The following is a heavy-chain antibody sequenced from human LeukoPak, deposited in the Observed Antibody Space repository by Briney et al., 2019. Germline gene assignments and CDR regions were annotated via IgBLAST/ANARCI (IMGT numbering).Heavy chain of an antibody. J-gene: IGHJ4*02. CDR3: ASDIRGGSSSWRYYFDY. CDR2: INPKSGGT. V-gene: IGHV1-2*02. CDR1: GYTFTGYY. Sequence: ASVKVSCKASGYTFTGYYIHWVRQAPGQGLEWMGWINPKSGGTKYAQKFQGRVTMTRDPSISTAYMELSRLTSDDTAVYYCASDIRGGSSSWRYYFDYWGQGTLVTVSS. D-gene: IGHD6-6*01.